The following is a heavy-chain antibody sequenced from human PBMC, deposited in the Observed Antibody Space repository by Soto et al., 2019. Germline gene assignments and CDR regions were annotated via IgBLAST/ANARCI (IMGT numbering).Heavy chain of an antibody. V-gene: IGHV3-23*01. D-gene: IGHD6-19*01. CDR3: VKPHGDSSGWGFDP. J-gene: IGHJ5*02. CDR1: GFTFSTYA. Sequence: EVQLLESGGGLVQPGGSLRLSCAVSGFTFSTYAMSWVRQVPGKGLEWVSLISSSGGSTYYADSVKGRFTISRDNSKNTLYLQTNSLRAEDTAVYYCVKPHGDSSGWGFDPWGQGTLVTVSS. CDR2: ISSSGGST.